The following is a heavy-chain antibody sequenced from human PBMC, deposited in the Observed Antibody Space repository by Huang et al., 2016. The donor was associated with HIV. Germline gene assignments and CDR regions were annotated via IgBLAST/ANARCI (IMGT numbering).Heavy chain of an antibody. CDR2: IKHDGGEN. CDR1: VLNFANYW. CDR3: ATEKKDHVGGPYRYLRD. V-gene: IGHV3-7*04. D-gene: IGHD3-16*02. J-gene: IGHJ4*02. Sequence: EVKLVESGGGVVQPGGFLRLSCVASVLNFANYWMSWVRQAPGKGLEWVSNIKHDGGENYYSNSAKGRFTISRDDAKASVFLQINSVTSEDSAVYYCATEKKDHVGGPYRYLRDWGQGTLVSVS.